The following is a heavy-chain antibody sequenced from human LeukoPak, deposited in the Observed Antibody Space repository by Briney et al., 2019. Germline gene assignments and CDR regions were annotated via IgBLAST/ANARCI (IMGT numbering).Heavy chain of an antibody. CDR1: GGSISSYG. D-gene: IGHD3-22*01. Sequence: PSEPRSLTCTVPGGSISSYGWNWIGQPPGKGLEWIGYIYYSGSTNYNPSLKSRVTISVDTSKNQFSLKLSSVTAADTAVYYCARGADSSGYYSIFYFDYWGQGTLVTVSS. CDR3: ARGADSSGYYSIFYFDY. V-gene: IGHV4-59*13. CDR2: IYYSGST. J-gene: IGHJ4*02.